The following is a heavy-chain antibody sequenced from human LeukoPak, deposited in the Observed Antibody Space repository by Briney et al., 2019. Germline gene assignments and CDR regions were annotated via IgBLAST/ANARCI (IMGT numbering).Heavy chain of an antibody. CDR2: IIPMFGTA. D-gene: IGHD3-10*01. Sequence: SVKVSCKASGGTFSSYAISWVRQAPGQGLEWMGGIIPMFGTANYAQKFQGRVTITADESTSTAYMELRSLRSEDTAIYYCARAMVRGVSEYWGQGTLVTVSS. CDR1: GGTFSSYA. J-gene: IGHJ4*02. V-gene: IGHV1-69*13. CDR3: ARAMVRGVSEY.